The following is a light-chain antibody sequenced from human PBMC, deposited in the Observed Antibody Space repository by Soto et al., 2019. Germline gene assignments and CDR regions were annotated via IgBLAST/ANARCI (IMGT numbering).Light chain of an antibody. CDR2: GAS. CDR3: QQYGSGPSST. Sequence: EVVLTQSPGTLSLSPGESATLSCRASQSVSSNYLAWSQQKPGQAPRLLTYGASSRATGIPDRVSGSGSSTDLTLTIIRLEPEDLAVYYYQQYGSGPSSTFSQGTQLQIK. J-gene: IGKJ5*01. CDR1: QSVSSNY. V-gene: IGKV3-20*01.